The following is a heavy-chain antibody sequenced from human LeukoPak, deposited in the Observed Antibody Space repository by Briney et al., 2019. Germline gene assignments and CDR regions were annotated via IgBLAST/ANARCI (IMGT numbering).Heavy chain of an antibody. CDR2: ISHSGST. CDR1: GGSISSYY. J-gene: IGHJ6*03. Sequence: PSETLSLTCTVSGGSISSYYWSWIRQPPGKGLQWIGYISHSGSTNYNPFLKSRVTISADTSKNQFSLKLSSVTAADTAVYYCARAYYSNPYYYMDVWGKGATVTVSS. D-gene: IGHD4-11*01. CDR3: ARAYYSNPYYYMDV. V-gene: IGHV4-59*01.